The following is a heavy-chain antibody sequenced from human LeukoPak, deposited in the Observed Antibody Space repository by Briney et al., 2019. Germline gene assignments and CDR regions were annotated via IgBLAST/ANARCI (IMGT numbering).Heavy chain of an antibody. D-gene: IGHD5-18*01. Sequence: PGGSLRLSCAASGFTFSSYAMSWVRQAPGKGLEWVSAISGSGGSTYYADSVKGRFTISRDNSKNTLYLQMNSLRAEDTAVYYCANPGGLHYSYEGYWGQGTLVTVSS. J-gene: IGHJ4*02. CDR3: ANPGGLHYSYEGY. V-gene: IGHV3-23*01. CDR1: GFTFSSYA. CDR2: ISGSGGST.